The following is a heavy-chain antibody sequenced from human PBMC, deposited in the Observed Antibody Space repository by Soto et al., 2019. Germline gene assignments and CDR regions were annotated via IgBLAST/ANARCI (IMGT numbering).Heavy chain of an antibody. CDR1: GGCISSYY. J-gene: IGHJ4*02. CDR3: GTRYGDCFDD. Sequence: SETLSLTCTVSGGCISSYYWSWIRQPPGKGLEWIGYIYYSGSTNYNPSLKSRVTISVDTSKNQFSLKLSSVTAADTPVYYCGTRYGDCFDDWGQGSQVTVSS. V-gene: IGHV4-59*08. D-gene: IGHD4-17*01. CDR2: IYYSGST.